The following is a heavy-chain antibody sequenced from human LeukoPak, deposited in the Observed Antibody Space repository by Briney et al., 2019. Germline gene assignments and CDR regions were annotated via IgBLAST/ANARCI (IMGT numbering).Heavy chain of an antibody. Sequence: PSGTLSLTCAVSGGSISSSNWWSWVRQPPGKGLEWIGEIYHSGSTNYNPSLKSRVTISVDKSKNQFSLKLSSVTAADTAVYYCARVYPGPYDSSGYYTFDYWGQGTLVTVSS. CDR1: GGSISSSNW. D-gene: IGHD3-22*01. CDR3: ARVYPGPYDSSGYYTFDY. CDR2: IYHSGST. J-gene: IGHJ4*02. V-gene: IGHV4-4*02.